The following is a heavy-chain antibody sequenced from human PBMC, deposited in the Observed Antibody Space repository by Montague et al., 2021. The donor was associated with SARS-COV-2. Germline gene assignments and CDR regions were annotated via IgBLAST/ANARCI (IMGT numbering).Heavy chain of an antibody. J-gene: IGHJ5*02. CDR2: IYDSGST. D-gene: IGHD3-22*01. CDR3: VKGSGYP. V-gene: IGHV4-61*01. CDR1: GDSVISDKYY. Sequence: SETLSLTCTVTGDSVISDKYYWSWIRQPPGKGLEWIGFIYDSGSTSYNPSLHSRVTITIATSKNQFSLNLMSVTPADTAVYYCVKGSGYPWGQGTLVTVSS.